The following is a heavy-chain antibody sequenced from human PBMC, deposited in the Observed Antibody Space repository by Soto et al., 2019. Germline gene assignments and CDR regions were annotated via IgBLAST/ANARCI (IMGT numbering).Heavy chain of an antibody. V-gene: IGHV3-66*01. CDR2: IYSGGST. Sequence: EVQLVESGGGLVQPGGSLRLSCAASGFTVSSNYMSWVRQAPGKGLEWVSVIYSGGSTYYADSVKGRFTISRDNSKNTLYLQMNNLRAEDTGVYYWASVSQIFGEYRNFDLWGQGTLVTVSS. J-gene: IGHJ4*02. D-gene: IGHD3-10*01. CDR1: GFTVSSNY. CDR3: ASVSQIFGEYRNFDL.